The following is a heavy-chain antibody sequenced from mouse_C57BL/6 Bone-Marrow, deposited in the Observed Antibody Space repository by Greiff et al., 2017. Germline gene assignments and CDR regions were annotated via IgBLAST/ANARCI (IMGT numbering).Heavy chain of an antibody. V-gene: IGHV10-1*01. CDR2: IRSKSNNYAT. Sequence: EVKVVESGGGLVQPKGSLKLSCAASGFSFNTYAMNWVRQAPGKGLEWVARIRSKSNNYATYYADSVKDRFTISRDDSESMLYLQMNNLKTEDTAMYYCVKDGNNYAMDYWGQGTSVTVSS. CDR3: VKDGNNYAMDY. CDR1: GFSFNTYA. J-gene: IGHJ4*01. D-gene: IGHD2-1*01.